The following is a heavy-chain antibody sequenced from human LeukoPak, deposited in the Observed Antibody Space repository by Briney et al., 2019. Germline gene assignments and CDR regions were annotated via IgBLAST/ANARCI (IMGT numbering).Heavy chain of an antibody. CDR2: ISGSGGST. CDR3: AGHRYCNSPTCLPGV. Sequence: HSGGSLRLSCAASGFTFSSYGMSWVRQAPGKGLEWVSAISGSGGSTYYADSVKGRFTISRDNSKNTLYLQMNSLRAEDTAVYYCAGHRYCNSPTCLPGVWGKGTTVTVSS. J-gene: IGHJ6*04. CDR1: GFTFSSYG. V-gene: IGHV3-23*01. D-gene: IGHD2/OR15-2a*01.